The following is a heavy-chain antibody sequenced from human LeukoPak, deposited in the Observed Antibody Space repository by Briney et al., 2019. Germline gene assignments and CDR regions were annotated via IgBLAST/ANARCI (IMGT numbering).Heavy chain of an antibody. CDR3: ARDRGSSGYYNDY. J-gene: IGHJ4*02. CDR2: ISYDGSNK. Sequence: GGSLRLSCAASGFTFSSYGMHWVRQAPGKGLEWVAVISYDGSNKYYADSVKGRFTISRDNSKNTLYLQMNSLRAEDTAVYYCARDRGSSGYYNDYWGQGTLVTVSS. CDR1: GFTFSSYG. V-gene: IGHV3-30*19. D-gene: IGHD3-22*01.